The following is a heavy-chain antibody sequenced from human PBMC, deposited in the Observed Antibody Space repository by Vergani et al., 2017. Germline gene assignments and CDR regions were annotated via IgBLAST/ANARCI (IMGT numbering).Heavy chain of an antibody. CDR2: IYYSGST. J-gene: IGHJ4*02. CDR1: GGSISSGGYY. V-gene: IGHV4-31*03. CDR3: ARDKVSPEHNPSPLFDY. Sequence: QVQLPESGPGLVKPSQTLSLTCTVSGGSISSGGYYWSWIRQHPGKGLEWIGYIYYSGSTYYNPSLKSRVTISVDTSKNQFSLKLSSVTAADTAVYYCARDKVSPEHNPSPLFDYWGQGTLVTVSS. D-gene: IGHD1-14*01.